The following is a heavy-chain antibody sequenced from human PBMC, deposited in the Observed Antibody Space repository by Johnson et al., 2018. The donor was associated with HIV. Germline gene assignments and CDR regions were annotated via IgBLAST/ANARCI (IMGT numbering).Heavy chain of an antibody. D-gene: IGHD3-10*01. CDR1: GFTFSSYD. Sequence: VQLVESGGGLVQPGGSLRLSCAASGFTFSSYDMHWVRQATGKGLEWVSAIGTAGDTYYPGSVKGRFTISRENAKNSLYLQMNSLRAEDTAVYYCARPLLLWFGETYDAFDIWGQGTMVTVSS. J-gene: IGHJ3*02. V-gene: IGHV3-13*01. CDR3: ARPLLLWFGETYDAFDI. CDR2: IGTAGDT.